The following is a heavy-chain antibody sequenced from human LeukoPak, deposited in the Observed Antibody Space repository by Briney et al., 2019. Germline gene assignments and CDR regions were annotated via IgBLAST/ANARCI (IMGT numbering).Heavy chain of an antibody. V-gene: IGHV4-30-2*01. J-gene: IGHJ3*02. CDR2: IYHSGST. D-gene: IGHD2-15*01. CDR1: GGSISSGGYY. CDR3: ARSVAAHAFDI. Sequence: SETLSLTCTVSGGSISSGGYYWSWIRQPPGRGLEWIGYIYHSGSTYYNPSLKSRVTISVDRSKNQFSLKLSSVTAADTAVYYCARSVAAHAFDIWGQGTMVTVSS.